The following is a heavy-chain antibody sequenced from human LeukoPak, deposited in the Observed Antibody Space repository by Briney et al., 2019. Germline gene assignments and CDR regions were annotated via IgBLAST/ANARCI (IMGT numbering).Heavy chain of an antibody. CDR2: MNPNSGNT. J-gene: IGHJ5*02. V-gene: IGHV1-8*03. D-gene: IGHD2-15*01. CDR1: GYTFTSYD. Sequence: ASVEVSCKASGYTFTSYDINWVRQATGQGLEWMGWMNPNSGNTGYAQKFQGRVTITRNTSISTAYMELSSLRSEDTAVYYCARKDCSGGSCYSNWFDPWGQGTLVTVSS. CDR3: ARKDCSGGSCYSNWFDP.